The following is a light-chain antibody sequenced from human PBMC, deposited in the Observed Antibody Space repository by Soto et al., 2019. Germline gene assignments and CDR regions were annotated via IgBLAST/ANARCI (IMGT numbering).Light chain of an antibody. CDR3: YSAADNNRV. CDR2: KDS. CDR1: VLAKKY. J-gene: IGLJ2*01. Sequence: SYELTQPSSVSVSPGQTARITCSGDVLAKKYARWFQQKPGQAPVLVIYKDSERPSGIPERFSGSSSGTTVTLTISGAQVEDEADYYCYSAADNNRVFCGGTKVTVL. V-gene: IGLV3-27*01.